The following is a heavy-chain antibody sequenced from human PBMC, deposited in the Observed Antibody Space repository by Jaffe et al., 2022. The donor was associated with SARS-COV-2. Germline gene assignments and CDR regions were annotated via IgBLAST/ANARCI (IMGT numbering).Heavy chain of an antibody. D-gene: IGHD6-13*01. CDR2: INQDGGEK. J-gene: IGHJ2*01. Sequence: EVQLVESGGGLVLPGGSLRLSCAASGFTFSSYWMTWVRQAPGKGLEWVANINQDGGEKYYVDSLKGRFTISRDRARNSLYLQMNSLRAEDTAVYYCARGYSSSWYARYFDLWGRGTLVTVSS. CDR3: ARGYSSSWYARYFDL. V-gene: IGHV3-7*01. CDR1: GFTFSSYW.